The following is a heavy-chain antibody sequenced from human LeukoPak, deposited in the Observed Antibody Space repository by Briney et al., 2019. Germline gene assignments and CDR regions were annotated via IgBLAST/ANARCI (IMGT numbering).Heavy chain of an antibody. V-gene: IGHV3-74*01. Sequence: PGGSLRLSCAVSGFTFSTSWMHWVRRAPGKGLVWVSRINNDGTSTIYADSVKGRFTISRDNSKNTLYLQMNSLSAEDTAVYFCAKGVRVGYVANWFDPWGQGTLVTVSS. CDR1: GFTFSTSW. J-gene: IGHJ5*02. D-gene: IGHD5-12*01. CDR2: INNDGTST. CDR3: AKGVRVGYVANWFDP.